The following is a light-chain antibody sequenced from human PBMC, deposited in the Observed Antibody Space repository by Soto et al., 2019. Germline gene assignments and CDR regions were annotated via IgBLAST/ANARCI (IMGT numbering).Light chain of an antibody. V-gene: IGKV3-11*01. Sequence: EIVLTQSPATLSLSPWERATLSCMASQSVSSYLAWYQQKPGQAPRLLIYDASNRATGIPARFSGSGSGTDFTLTISSLEPEDFAVYYCHQRSNWPSTFGQGTRLEI. CDR2: DAS. J-gene: IGKJ5*01. CDR1: QSVSSY. CDR3: HQRSNWPST.